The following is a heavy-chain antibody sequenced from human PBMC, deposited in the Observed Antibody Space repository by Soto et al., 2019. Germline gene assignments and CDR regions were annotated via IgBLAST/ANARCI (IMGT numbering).Heavy chain of an antibody. CDR3: ARESEDLTSNFDY. CDR2: ISSTTNYI. CDR1: GFTFARYS. V-gene: IGHV3-21*06. J-gene: IGHJ4*02. Sequence: GGSLRLSCAASGFTFARYSMDFFLHAPVNGLEWVSSISSTTNYIYYGDSMKGRFTISRDNAKNSLYLEMNSLRAEDTAVYYCARESEDLTSNFDYWGQGTLVTVSS.